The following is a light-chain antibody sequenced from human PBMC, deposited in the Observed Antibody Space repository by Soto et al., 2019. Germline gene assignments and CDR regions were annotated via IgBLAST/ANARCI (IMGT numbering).Light chain of an antibody. CDR2: DAS. CDR3: QQYNSYPRT. CDR1: HGISDY. J-gene: IGKJ1*01. V-gene: IGKV1-13*02. Sequence: QMTQSPSSLSASAGDRVTITCRASHGISDYLAWYQQKPGKVPKLLIYDASSLESGVPSRFSGSGSGTEFTLTISSLQPDDFATYYCQQYNSYPRTFGQGTKVDIK.